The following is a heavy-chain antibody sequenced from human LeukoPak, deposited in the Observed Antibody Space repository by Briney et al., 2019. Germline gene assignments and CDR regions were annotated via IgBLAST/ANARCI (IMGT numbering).Heavy chain of an antibody. J-gene: IGHJ4*02. V-gene: IGHV3-74*01. CDR3: ARDGGYSAFDY. Sequence: GGSLRLSCTASGFSFSGHWMHWARQLPGKGLVWVSRISPTGSTTSYADSVKGRFTVSRDNAKNTLYLQVNNLRAEDTAVYYCARDGGYSAFDYWGQGALVTVSS. D-gene: IGHD1-26*01. CDR2: ISPTGSTT. CDR1: GFSFSGHW.